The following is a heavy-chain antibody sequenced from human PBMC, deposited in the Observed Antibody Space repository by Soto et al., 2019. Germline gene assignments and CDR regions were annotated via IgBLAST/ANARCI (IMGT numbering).Heavy chain of an antibody. Sequence: QVQQVQSGPEVQKPGASVRVSCKTSGYTFSSYGISWVRQAPGQGLEWMGRVSSNNGDTYYAQKFQGRVTMTTDTSTNTVYMDLTSLTSDDTAIYFCSRFGAYGSHWGQGTLVTVST. V-gene: IGHV1-18*04. CDR3: SRFGAYGSH. CDR2: VSSNNGDT. D-gene: IGHD3-10*01. J-gene: IGHJ4*02. CDR1: GYTFSSYG.